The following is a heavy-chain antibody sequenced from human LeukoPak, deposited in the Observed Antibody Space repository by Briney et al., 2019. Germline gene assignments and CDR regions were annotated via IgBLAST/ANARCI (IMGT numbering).Heavy chain of an antibody. V-gene: IGHV4-39*01. CDR2: IYYSGST. J-gene: IGHJ4*02. CDR3: ASPGVYYYDSSGFCFGY. Sequence: SETLSLTCTVSGGSISSSSYYWGWIRQPPGKGLEWIGSIYYSGSTYYNPSLKSRVTISVDTSKNQFSLKLSPVTAADTAVYYCASPGVYYYDSSGFCFGYWGQGTLVTVSS. D-gene: IGHD3-22*01. CDR1: GGSISSSSYY.